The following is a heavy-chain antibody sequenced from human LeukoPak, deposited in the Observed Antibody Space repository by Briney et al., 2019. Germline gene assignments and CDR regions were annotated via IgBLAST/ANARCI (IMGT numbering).Heavy chain of an antibody. D-gene: IGHD3-3*01. CDR1: GFTFDDYA. V-gene: IGHV3-9*01. Sequence: PGRSLRLSCAASGFTFDDYAMHWVRQAPGKGLEWVSGISWNSGSIGYADSVKGRFTISRGNAKNSLYLQMNSLRAEDTALYYCATTRAAQSWSFVFDYWGQGTLVTVSS. CDR3: ATTRAAQSWSFVFDY. CDR2: ISWNSGSI. J-gene: IGHJ4*02.